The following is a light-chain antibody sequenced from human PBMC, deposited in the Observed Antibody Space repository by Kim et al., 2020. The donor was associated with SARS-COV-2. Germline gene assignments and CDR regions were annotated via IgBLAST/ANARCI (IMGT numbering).Light chain of an antibody. V-gene: IGKV3-15*01. Sequence: VSPGERAALSCRASQSVSSNLAWYQQNPGQAPRLLIYGASTRATGIPARFSGSGSGTEFTLTISSLQSEDFAVYYCQQYNNWPLYTFGQGTKLEI. CDR1: QSVSSN. J-gene: IGKJ2*01. CDR2: GAS. CDR3: QQYNNWPLYT.